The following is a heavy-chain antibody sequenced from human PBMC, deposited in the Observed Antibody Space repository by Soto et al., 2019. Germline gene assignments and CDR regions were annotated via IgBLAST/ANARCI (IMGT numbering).Heavy chain of an antibody. J-gene: IGHJ5*02. CDR2: IIPILGIA. D-gene: IGHD1-1*01. CDR1: GGTFSSYT. V-gene: IGHV1-69*08. CDR3: ARDVPGYGWFDP. Sequence: QVQLVQSGAEVKKPGSSVKVSCKASGGTFSSYTISWVRQAPGQGLEWMGRIIPILGIANYAQKFQGRVTITADKSTSTAYMELSRLRSEDTAVYYCARDVPGYGWFDPWGQGTLVTVSS.